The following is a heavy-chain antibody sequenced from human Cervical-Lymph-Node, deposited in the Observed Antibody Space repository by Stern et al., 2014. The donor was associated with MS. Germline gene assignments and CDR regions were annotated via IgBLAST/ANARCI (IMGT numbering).Heavy chain of an antibody. Sequence: QVQLQESGPGLVKPSETLSLTCTVSGGSISSSGFFWGWIRQPPGKGLEWIGTISYSGSPYYNLSLKSRVTVSADPSKNQVSLKLSSVTAADTAVYYCARQGGRYSPKNWGQGTLVTVSS. CDR2: ISYSGSP. CDR1: GGSISSSGFF. V-gene: IGHV4-39*01. D-gene: IGHD1-1*01. CDR3: ARQGGRYSPKN. J-gene: IGHJ4*02.